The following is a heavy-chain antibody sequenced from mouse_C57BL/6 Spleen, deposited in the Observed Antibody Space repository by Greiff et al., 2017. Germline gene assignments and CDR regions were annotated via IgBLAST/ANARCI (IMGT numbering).Heavy chain of an antibody. J-gene: IGHJ2*01. V-gene: IGHV1-64*01. CDR3: AGAGGFISAVVATDY. D-gene: IGHD1-1*01. CDR2: IHPNSGST. CDR1: GYTFTSYW. Sequence: VQLQQPGAELVKPGASVKLSCKASGYTFTSYWMHWVKQRPGQGLEWIGMIHPNSGSTNYNEKFKSKATLTVDKSSSTAYMQLRSLTSEDSAVXDCAGAGGFISAVVATDYWGQGTTLTVSS.